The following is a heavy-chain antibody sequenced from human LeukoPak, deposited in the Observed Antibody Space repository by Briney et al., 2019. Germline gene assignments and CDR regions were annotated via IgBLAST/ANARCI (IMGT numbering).Heavy chain of an antibody. D-gene: IGHD6-6*01. CDR2: IKQDGSEK. J-gene: IGHJ6*03. CDR1: GFTFSSYW. V-gene: IGHV3-7*01. Sequence: GGSLRLSCAASGFTFSSYWMSWVRQAPGKGLEWVANIKQDGSEKYYVDSVKGRFTISRDNSKNTLYLQMNSLRAEDTAVYYCAREDSSSPYYMDVWGKGTTVTVSS. CDR3: AREDSSSPYYMDV.